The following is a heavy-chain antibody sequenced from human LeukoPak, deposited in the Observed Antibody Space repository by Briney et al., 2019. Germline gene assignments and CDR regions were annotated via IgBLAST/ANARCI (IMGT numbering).Heavy chain of an antibody. J-gene: IGHJ4*02. CDR2: IYYSGGT. V-gene: IGHV4-39*01. CDR3: ATLTTMST. D-gene: IGHD4-17*01. Sequence: PSETLSLTCSVSGASIGGSSHYWAWIRQPPGKGPEWIGSIYYSGGTYYNPSLKSRVTISVDTSQNQFSLKVTFLTVADTAVYYCATLTTMSTWGQGTLVTLSS. CDR1: GASIGGSSHY.